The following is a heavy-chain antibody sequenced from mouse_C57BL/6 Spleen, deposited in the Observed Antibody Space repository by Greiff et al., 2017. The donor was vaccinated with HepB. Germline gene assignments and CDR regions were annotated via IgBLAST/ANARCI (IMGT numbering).Heavy chain of an antibody. V-gene: IGHV1-80*01. CDR1: GYAFSSYW. D-gene: IGHD1-1*01. J-gene: IGHJ3*01. CDR2: IHPGDGDT. Sequence: QVQLQQSGAELVEPGASVKISCKASGYAFSSYWMNWVKQRPGKGLEWIGQIHPGDGDTNYNGKFKGKATLTADKASSTAYMQLSSLTSEDSAVYFCESPSTVVEGFAYWGQGTLVTVSA. CDR3: ESPSTVVEGFAY.